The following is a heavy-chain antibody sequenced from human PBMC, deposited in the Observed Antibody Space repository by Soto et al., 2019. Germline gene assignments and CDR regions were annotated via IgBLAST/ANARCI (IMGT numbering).Heavy chain of an antibody. CDR1: GFTFDDYA. CDR2: ISWNSGSI. D-gene: IGHD3-10*01. V-gene: IGHV3-9*01. Sequence: PGGSLRLSCAASGFTFDDYAMHWVRQAPGKGLEWVSGISWNSGSIGYADSVKGRFTISRDNAKNSLYLQMNSLRAEDTALYYCAKDMGPVLREPKIDYWGQGTLVTVSS. J-gene: IGHJ4*02. CDR3: AKDMGPVLREPKIDY.